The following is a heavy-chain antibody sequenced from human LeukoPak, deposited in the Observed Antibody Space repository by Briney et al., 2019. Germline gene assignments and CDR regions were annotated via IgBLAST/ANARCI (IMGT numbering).Heavy chain of an antibody. CDR3: AREPVATGGGWFDP. CDR1: GYTFTGYY. J-gene: IGHJ5*02. Sequence: ASVKVSCKASGYTFTGYYMHWVRQAPGQGLEWMGWINPNSGGTNYAQKFQGRVTMTRDTSISTAYMELSRLRSDDTAVYYCAREPVATGGGWFDPWGQGTLVTVSS. CDR2: INPNSGGT. V-gene: IGHV1-2*02. D-gene: IGHD5-12*01.